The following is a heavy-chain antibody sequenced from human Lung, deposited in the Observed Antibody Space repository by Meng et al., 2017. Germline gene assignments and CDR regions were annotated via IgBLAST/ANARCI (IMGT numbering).Heavy chain of an antibody. V-gene: IGHV2-5*01. Sequence: SGPTLVKPTQTLTLTCTFSGFSLSTSGVGVGWIRQPPGKALEWLALIYWNDDKRYSPSLKSRLTITKNTSKNQVVLTMTNMDPVDTATYYCAKRYDSSGYYYVWFDPWGQGTLVTVSS. CDR3: AKRYDSSGYYYVWFDP. D-gene: IGHD3-22*01. CDR1: GFSLSTSGVG. CDR2: IYWNDDK. J-gene: IGHJ5*02.